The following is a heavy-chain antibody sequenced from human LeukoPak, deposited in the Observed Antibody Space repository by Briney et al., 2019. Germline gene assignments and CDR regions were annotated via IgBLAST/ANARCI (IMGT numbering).Heavy chain of an antibody. CDR3: ARDPYNGSRVGSHTWFDP. Sequence: GGSLRLSCAASGFTFSVYAMHWVRQAPGKGLEWVAIISYDGSNKYYADSVKGRFTISRDNSKNTVYLQMNSLRAEDTAVYYCARDPYNGSRVGSHTWFDPWGQGTLVTVSS. CDR2: ISYDGSNK. D-gene: IGHD1-26*01. V-gene: IGHV3-30*04. CDR1: GFTFSVYA. J-gene: IGHJ5*02.